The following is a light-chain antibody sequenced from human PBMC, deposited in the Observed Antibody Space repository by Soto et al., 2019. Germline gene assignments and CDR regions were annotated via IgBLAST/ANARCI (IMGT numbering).Light chain of an antibody. V-gene: IGKV1-39*01. CDR2: VAS. CDR1: QSISSW. Sequence: DIQMTQSPSTLSASVGDRVTITCRASQSISSWLAWYQQKPGKAPNLLIYVASSLQSEVPSRFSGSGSGTDFTLTITSLQPEDFATYYCQQSYGTPITFGQGTRLETK. CDR3: QQSYGTPIT. J-gene: IGKJ5*01.